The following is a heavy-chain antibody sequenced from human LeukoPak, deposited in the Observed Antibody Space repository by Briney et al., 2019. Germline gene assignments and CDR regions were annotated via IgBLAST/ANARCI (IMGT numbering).Heavy chain of an antibody. CDR2: FDPEDGET. Sequence: ASVKVSCTLSGYTLAELSIHWVRQVPGKGLEWMGGFDPEDGETFFAQKFQGRVTMTEDTSTDTAYMELSSLRYEDTAVYYCATQDVDPTMGTGGYSDAFDVWGQGTLVTVSS. D-gene: IGHD5-18*01. CDR1: GYTLAELS. V-gene: IGHV1-24*01. CDR3: ATQDVDPTMGTGGYSDAFDV. J-gene: IGHJ3*01.